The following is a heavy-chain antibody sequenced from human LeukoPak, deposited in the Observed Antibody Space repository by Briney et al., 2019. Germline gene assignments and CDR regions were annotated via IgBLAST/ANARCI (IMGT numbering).Heavy chain of an antibody. Sequence: ASLRVSCEASRYTFTGYYMHWVRQAPGQGVEWMGWINPNSGGTNYAQKLQGRVTMTRDTYIRTAYMDLSRLRSDDTAVYYCARSTHSDSSGSLLGYWGQGTLVTVSS. J-gene: IGHJ4*02. CDR2: INPNSGGT. CDR3: ARSTHSDSSGSLLGY. CDR1: RYTFTGYY. V-gene: IGHV1-2*02. D-gene: IGHD3-22*01.